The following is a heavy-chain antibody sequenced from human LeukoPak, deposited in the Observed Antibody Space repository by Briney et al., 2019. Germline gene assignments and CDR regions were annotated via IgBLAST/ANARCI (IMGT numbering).Heavy chain of an antibody. Sequence: GGSLRLSCAASGFTFTNYWMSWVRQAPGKGLELVANIKQDRSEKYYVDSVKGRFTISRDNAKNSLYLQMNSLRAEDTATYYCAKGYYFDILSGYSSLDSWGQGTLVTVSS. CDR3: AKGYYFDILSGYSSLDS. J-gene: IGHJ4*02. V-gene: IGHV3-7*01. CDR1: GFTFTNYW. D-gene: IGHD3-9*01. CDR2: IKQDRSEK.